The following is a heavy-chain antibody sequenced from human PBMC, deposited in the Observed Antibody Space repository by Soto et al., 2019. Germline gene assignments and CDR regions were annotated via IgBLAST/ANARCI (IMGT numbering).Heavy chain of an antibody. CDR2: ISGSDGST. CDR3: VKIQWLVQRPYYYFDY. J-gene: IGHJ4*02. V-gene: IGHV3-23*01. CDR1: GFTFSSYA. Sequence: GGSLRLSCAASGFTFSSYAMSWVRQAPGKGLEWVSAISGSDGSTYYADTVKDRFTISRDNSKNKLYLQMNSLRAEDTTVYYCVKIQWLVQRPYYYFDYWGQGTLVTVSS. D-gene: IGHD6-19*01.